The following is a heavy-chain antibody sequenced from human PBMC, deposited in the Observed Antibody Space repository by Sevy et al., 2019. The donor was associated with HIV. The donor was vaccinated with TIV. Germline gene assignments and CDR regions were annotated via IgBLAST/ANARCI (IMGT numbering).Heavy chain of an antibody. V-gene: IGHV3-7*01. CDR3: VREGVGGYGYSLDC. Sequence: GGSLRLSCAASGFTFSVYWMSWVRQAPGKGLEWVGTMKEDGSDKDYVDSVKGRFTISRDNAKNSLYLQMNSLRAEDTAVYYCVREGVGGYGYSLDCWGQGTLVTVSS. CDR1: GFTFSVYW. D-gene: IGHD5-18*01. J-gene: IGHJ4*02. CDR2: MKEDGSDK.